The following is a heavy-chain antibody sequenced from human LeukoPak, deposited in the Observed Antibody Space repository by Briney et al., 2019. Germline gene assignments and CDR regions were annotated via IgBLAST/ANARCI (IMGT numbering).Heavy chain of an antibody. CDR3: VKDLKSFGQYYFYGLDV. D-gene: IGHD3-3*01. V-gene: IGHV3-7*03. CDR1: GITFSTYW. Sequence: GGSLRLSCAVSGITFSTYWMTWVRQAPGKGLEWVANIKEDGSEKNYVDSVKGRFSISRDNAKNSLYLQMNSLRTDDTALYYCVKDLKSFGQYYFYGLDVWGQGTTVTVSS. J-gene: IGHJ6*02. CDR2: IKEDGSEK.